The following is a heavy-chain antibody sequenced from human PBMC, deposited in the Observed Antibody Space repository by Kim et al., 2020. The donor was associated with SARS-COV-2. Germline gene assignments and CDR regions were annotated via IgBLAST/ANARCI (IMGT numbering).Heavy chain of an antibody. D-gene: IGHD3-10*01. V-gene: IGHV4-59*01. CDR1: GGSISSYY. Sequence: SETLSLTCTVSGGSISSYYWSWIRQPPGKGLEWIGYIYYSGSTNYNPSLKSRVTISVDTSKNQFSLKLSSVTAADTAVYYCARSSGGLLWFGEPRFYYMDVWGKGTTVTVSS. CDR2: IYYSGST. J-gene: IGHJ6*03. CDR3: ARSSGGLLWFGEPRFYYMDV.